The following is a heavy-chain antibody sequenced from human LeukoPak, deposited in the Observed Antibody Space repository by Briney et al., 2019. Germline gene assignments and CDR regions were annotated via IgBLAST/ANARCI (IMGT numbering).Heavy chain of an antibody. Sequence: SSETLSLTCTVSGDSIRSYYWSWIRQSPGKGLEWIGYVYHNGDTNYNPFLKSRVTISLDTSKSQFSLRLNSVTAADTAVYYCATYIWARHFDYWGQGTLVTVSS. CDR1: GDSIRSYY. D-gene: IGHD3-16*01. CDR3: ATYIWARHFDY. CDR2: VYHNGDT. J-gene: IGHJ4*02. V-gene: IGHV4-59*01.